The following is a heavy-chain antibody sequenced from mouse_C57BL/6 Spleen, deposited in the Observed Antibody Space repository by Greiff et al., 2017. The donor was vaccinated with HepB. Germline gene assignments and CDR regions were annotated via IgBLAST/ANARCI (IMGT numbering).Heavy chain of an antibody. CDR1: GFTFSDYY. CDR3: ARGPAYYSDYVWFAY. CDR2: INYDGSST. D-gene: IGHD2-5*01. Sequence: EVQRVESEGGLVQPGSSMKLSCTASGFTFSDYYMAWVRQVPEKGLEWVANINYDGSSTYYLDSLKSRFIISGDNAKNILYLQMGSLTSEDTATYYCARGPAYYSDYVWFAYWGQGTLVTVSA. J-gene: IGHJ3*01. V-gene: IGHV5-16*01.